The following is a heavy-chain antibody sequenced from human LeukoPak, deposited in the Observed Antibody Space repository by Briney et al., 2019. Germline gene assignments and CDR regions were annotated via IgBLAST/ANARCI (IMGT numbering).Heavy chain of an antibody. CDR1: GGSITSYY. CDR2: IYYSGST. D-gene: IGHD1-26*01. J-gene: IGHJ4*02. CDR3: AREEALGSGSFDY. V-gene: IGHV4-59*01. Sequence: SETLSLTCTVSGGSITSYYWSWIRQPPGKGLEWIAYIYYSGSTNYNPSLKSRVTISVDTSKNQFSLKLSSVTAADTAVYYCAREEALGSGSFDYWGQGTLVTVSS.